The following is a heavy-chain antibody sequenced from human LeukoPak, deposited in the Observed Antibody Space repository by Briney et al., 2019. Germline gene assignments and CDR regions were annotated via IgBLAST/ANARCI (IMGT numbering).Heavy chain of an antibody. V-gene: IGHV4-34*01. J-gene: IGHJ5*01. CDR3: ARPYYSGTYWFDS. CDR2: INHSGRT. D-gene: IGHD1-1*01. CDR1: GGSFSSYY. Sequence: SETLSLTCAVFGGSFSSYYWSWIRQTPGKGLEWIGEINHSGRTNYNPSLKSRVTLSVDTSKNQFSLKMSSVTAADTAVYYCARPYYSGTYWFDSWGQGTLVTVPS.